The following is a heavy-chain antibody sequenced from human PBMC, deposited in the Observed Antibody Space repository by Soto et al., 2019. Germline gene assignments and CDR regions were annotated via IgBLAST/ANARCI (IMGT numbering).Heavy chain of an antibody. CDR3: VRGYSSSFDY. D-gene: IGHD6-6*01. Sequence: QVRLQQSGPGLVKPSQTLSLTCAISGDSVSSTSASWNWIRQSPSRGLEWLGRTYYRSKWTNDYAVSVKSRITINPDTSKNQFSLQLSSVTPEDTAMYYCVRGYSSSFDYWGQGTLVTVSS. CDR2: TYYRSKWTN. J-gene: IGHJ4*02. V-gene: IGHV6-1*01. CDR1: GDSVSSTSAS.